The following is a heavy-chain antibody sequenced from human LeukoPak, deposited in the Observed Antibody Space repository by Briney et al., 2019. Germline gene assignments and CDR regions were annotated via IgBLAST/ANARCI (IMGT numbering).Heavy chain of an antibody. CDR3: ARADRYSYGYYYFDY. D-gene: IGHD5-18*01. J-gene: IGHJ4*02. CDR1: GGSISSSSYY. V-gene: IGHV4-39*01. Sequence: SETLSLTCTVSGGSISSSSYYWGWIRQPPGKGLEWIGSIYYSGSTYYNPSPKSRVTISVDTSKNQFSLKLSSVTAADTAVYYCARADRYSYGYYYFDYWGQGTLVTVSS. CDR2: IYYSGST.